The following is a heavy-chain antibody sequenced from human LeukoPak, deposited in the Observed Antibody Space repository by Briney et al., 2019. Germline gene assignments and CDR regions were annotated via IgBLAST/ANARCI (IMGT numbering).Heavy chain of an antibody. J-gene: IGHJ3*01. CDR3: GRRLRRDALDV. Sequence: GGSLRLSCAASGFTFSDYYMSWIRQAPGKGLEWVSYISTSGSTIYYADSVKGRFTISRDNAKNSLYLQMNSLRAEDTAVYYCGRRLRRDALDVWGQGTMVTVSS. V-gene: IGHV3-11*04. CDR2: ISTSGSTI. D-gene: IGHD4-17*01. CDR1: GFTFSDYY.